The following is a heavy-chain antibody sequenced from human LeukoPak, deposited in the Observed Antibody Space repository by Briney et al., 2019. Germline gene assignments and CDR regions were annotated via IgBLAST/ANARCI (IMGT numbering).Heavy chain of an antibody. CDR2: IWNDGSHE. CDR1: GFTFSKYG. CDR3: AKRDAKLSGSDSFDI. Sequence: GRSLRLSCAGSGFTFSKYGMHWVRQAPGKALEWVAVIWNDGSHENYADSVKGRFTISRDNSENTLYLQMSSLRAEDTAMYFCAKRDAKLSGSDSFDIWRQGTMVTVSP. J-gene: IGHJ3*02. D-gene: IGHD3-10*01. V-gene: IGHV3-33*06.